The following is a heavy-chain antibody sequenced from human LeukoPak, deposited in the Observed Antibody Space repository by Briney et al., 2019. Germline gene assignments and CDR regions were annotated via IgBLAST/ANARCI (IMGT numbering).Heavy chain of an antibody. V-gene: IGHV4-59*01. CDR3: ARVGQGCFDL. CDR1: GGSISGYY. CDR2: IDYSGST. J-gene: IGHJ2*01. Sequence: PSETLSLTCTDSGGSISGYYWSWIRQPPGKGLEWLGYIDYSGSTNYNPSLKSRVTISVDTSKNQFSLRLSSVTAADTATYYCARVGQGCFDLWGRGTLVTVSS.